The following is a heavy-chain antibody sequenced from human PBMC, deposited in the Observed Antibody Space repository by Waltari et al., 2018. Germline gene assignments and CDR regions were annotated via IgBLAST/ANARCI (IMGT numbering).Heavy chain of an antibody. V-gene: IGHV4-39*01. Sequence: QLQLQESGPGLVQPSETLSLTCSVSGGSTRSTSYSWGWIRQPPGKGLEWIGSFSYNANTYYNPSLKSRITISVDTSKNQFSLQLRSVTAADTAMYYCARPGRVGGGSLMGLDYWGQGTLVTVSS. CDR3: ARPGRVGGGSLMGLDY. CDR2: FSYNANT. J-gene: IGHJ4*02. CDR1: GGSTRSTSYS. D-gene: IGHD2-15*01.